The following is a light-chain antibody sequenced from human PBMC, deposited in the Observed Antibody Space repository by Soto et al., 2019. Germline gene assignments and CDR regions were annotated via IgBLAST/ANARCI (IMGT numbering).Light chain of an antibody. V-gene: IGKV3-20*01. J-gene: IGKJ4*01. CDR2: DAS. Sequence: EFVLTQSPGTLSLSQGERATLSCRVSQTVRNNYLAWYQQKPGQAPRLLIYDASSRATGIPDRFSGGGSGTDFTLTISRLEPEDFAVYYCQQFSSYPLTFGGGTKVDI. CDR3: QQFSSYPLT. CDR1: QTVRNNY.